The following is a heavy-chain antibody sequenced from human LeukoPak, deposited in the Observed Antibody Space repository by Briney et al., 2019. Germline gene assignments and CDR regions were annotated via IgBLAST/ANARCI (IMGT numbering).Heavy chain of an antibody. CDR1: GYTFTGYY. J-gene: IGHJ4*02. CDR2: INPDSGGT. Sequence: ASVKVSCKASGYTFTGYYIHWVRQAPGQALEWMAWINPDSGGTSYAQKVQGRVTVTRDTSISTAYMVLSRLRSDDTAVDYCTRGPIVTSDWGQGTLVTVSS. CDR3: TRGPIVTSD. V-gene: IGHV1-2*02. D-gene: IGHD3-10*01.